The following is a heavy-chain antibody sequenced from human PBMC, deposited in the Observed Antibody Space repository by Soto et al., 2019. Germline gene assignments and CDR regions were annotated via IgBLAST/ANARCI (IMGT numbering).Heavy chain of an antibody. V-gene: IGHV3-7*01. D-gene: IGHD3-10*01. Sequence: EVQLVESGGGLVQPGGSLRLSCGGSGFIFSNYWMSWVRQAPGKGLEWVANIKQDESEKYYVDSVKGRFTISRDNAKNSLYLQMNSLRLEDTAVYYCARVTNPGTDYIWYFDLWGRGTLVTVSS. CDR2: IKQDESEK. J-gene: IGHJ2*01. CDR3: ARVTNPGTDYIWYFDL. CDR1: GFIFSNYW.